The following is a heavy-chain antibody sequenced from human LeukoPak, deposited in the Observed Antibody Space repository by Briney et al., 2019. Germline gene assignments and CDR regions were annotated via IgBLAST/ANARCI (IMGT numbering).Heavy chain of an antibody. CDR2: MNPNSGNT. V-gene: IGHV1-8*03. J-gene: IGHJ5*02. D-gene: IGHD3-22*01. Sequence: GASVKVSCKASGGTFSNYAISWVRQAPGQGLEWMGWMNPNSGNTGYAQKFQGRVTITRNTSISTAYMELSSLRSEDTAVYYCARGVRYDSSGYYMVDPWGQGTLVTVSS. CDR3: ARGVRYDSSGYYMVDP. CDR1: GGTFSNYA.